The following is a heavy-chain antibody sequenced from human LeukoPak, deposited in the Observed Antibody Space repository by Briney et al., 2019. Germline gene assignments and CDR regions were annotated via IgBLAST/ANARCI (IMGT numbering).Heavy chain of an antibody. Sequence: GGSLRLSCAASGVTLSTYAMSWARQAPGKGLEWVSAISNNGGYTYYADSVQGRFTISRDNSKSTLCLQMNSLRAEDTAVYYCAKQLGYCSDGSCYFPYWGQGTLVTVSS. CDR1: GVTLSTYA. J-gene: IGHJ4*02. D-gene: IGHD2-15*01. CDR3: AKQLGYCSDGSCYFPY. CDR2: ISNNGGYT. V-gene: IGHV3-23*01.